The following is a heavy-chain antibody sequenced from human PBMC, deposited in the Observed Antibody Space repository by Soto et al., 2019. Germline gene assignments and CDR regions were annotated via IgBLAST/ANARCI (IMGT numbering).Heavy chain of an antibody. V-gene: IGHV3-30*18. CDR2: ISYDGSNK. CDR3: AKDAPAYSSSWYDLDY. J-gene: IGHJ4*02. CDR1: GFTFSSYG. Sequence: QVQLVESGGGVVQPGRSLRLSCAASGFTFSSYGMHWVRQAPGKGLEWVAVISYDGSNKYYADSVKGRFTISRDNSKNTLYLQMNSLRAEDTAVYYCAKDAPAYSSSWYDLDYWGQGTLVTVSS. D-gene: IGHD6-13*01.